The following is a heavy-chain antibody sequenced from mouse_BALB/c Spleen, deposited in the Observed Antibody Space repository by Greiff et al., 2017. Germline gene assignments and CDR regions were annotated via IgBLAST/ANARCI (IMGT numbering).Heavy chain of an antibody. CDR1: GFTFSSYA. CDR2: ISSGGSYT. D-gene: IGHD2-10*02. V-gene: IGHV5-9-4*01. CDR3: ARDHSIAMDY. Sequence: EVQGVESGGGLVKPGGSLKLSCAASGFTFSSYAMSWVRQSPEKRLEWVAEISSGGSYTYYPDTVTGRFTISRDNAKNTLYLEMSSLRSEDTAMYYCARDHSIAMDYWGQGTSVTVSS. J-gene: IGHJ4*01.